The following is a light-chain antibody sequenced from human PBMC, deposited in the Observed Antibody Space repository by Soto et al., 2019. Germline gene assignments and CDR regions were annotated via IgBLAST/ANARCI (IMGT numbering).Light chain of an antibody. CDR1: RSDVGAYNY. J-gene: IGLJ2*01. Sequence: QSALTQPASVSGSPGQSIAISCTGTRSDVGAYNYVSWYQQHPGKAPKLMISEVTNRPSGVSDRFSGSKSGNTASLTISGLQAEDEADYYCGTWDSSLSAARVVFGGGTKLTVL. V-gene: IGLV2-14*01. CDR3: GTWDSSLSAARVV. CDR2: EVT.